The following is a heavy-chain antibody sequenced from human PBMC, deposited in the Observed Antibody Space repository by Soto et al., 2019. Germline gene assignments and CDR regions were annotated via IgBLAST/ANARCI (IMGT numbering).Heavy chain of an antibody. J-gene: IGHJ6*02. Sequence: SVKVACKASGYTVTSYYMHWVRQAPGQGLEWMGWINPNSGGTNYAQKFQGRVTMTRDTSISTAYMELRRLRSDDTAVYYCAKAGSWYLFYYYGMEVWGQGTTVTVSS. CDR1: GYTVTSYY. D-gene: IGHD6-13*01. CDR3: AKAGSWYLFYYYGMEV. CDR2: INPNSGGT. V-gene: IGHV1-2*02.